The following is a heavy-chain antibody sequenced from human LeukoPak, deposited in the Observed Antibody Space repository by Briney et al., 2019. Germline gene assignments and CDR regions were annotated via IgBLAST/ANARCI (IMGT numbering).Heavy chain of an antibody. J-gene: IGHJ4*02. CDR1: GGSISSYS. V-gene: IGHV4-59*01. Sequence: SETLSLTCTVSGGSISSYSWSWIRQPPGKGLEWIGYIYYSGSTNYNPSLKSRVTISVDTSKNQFSLKLSSVTAADTAVYYCAHGPRRDSLPSYYFDYWGQGTLVTVSS. CDR3: AHGPRRDSLPSYYFDY. CDR2: IYYSGST. D-gene: IGHD5-24*01.